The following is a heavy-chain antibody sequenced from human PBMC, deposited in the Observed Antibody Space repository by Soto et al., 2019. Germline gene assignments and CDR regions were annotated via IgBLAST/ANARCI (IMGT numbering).Heavy chain of an antibody. CDR3: AREECSGGSCYLDY. J-gene: IGHJ4*02. D-gene: IGHD2-15*01. Sequence: GGSLRLSCAASGFTFSSYSMNWVRQAPGKGLEWVSSISSSSSYIYYADSVKGRFTISRDNAKNSLYLQMNSLRAEDTAVYYCAREECSGGSCYLDYWGQGTLVTVSS. CDR1: GFTFSSYS. V-gene: IGHV3-21*01. CDR2: ISSSSSYI.